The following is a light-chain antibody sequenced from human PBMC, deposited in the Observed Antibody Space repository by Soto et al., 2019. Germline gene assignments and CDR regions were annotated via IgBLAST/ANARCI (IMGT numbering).Light chain of an antibody. CDR2: AAS. V-gene: IGKV1-12*01. Sequence: DIQMTQSPSSVSASVGDRVTITCRASQSISSSLAWYQQKPGTVPKLLIYAASSLQSGVPSRFSGSVAGKEFTLSITSLQPEDFGTYYCQQGDSFPITFGQGTRLDIK. CDR3: QQGDSFPIT. CDR1: QSISSS. J-gene: IGKJ5*01.